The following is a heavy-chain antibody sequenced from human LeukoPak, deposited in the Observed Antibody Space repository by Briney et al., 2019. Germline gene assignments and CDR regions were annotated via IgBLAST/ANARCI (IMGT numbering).Heavy chain of an antibody. CDR2: IIPILGIA. Sequence: SVKVSCKASGGTFSSYAISWVRQAPGQGLEWMGWIIPILGIANYAQKFQGRVTITADKSTSTAYMELSSLRSEDTAVYYCAFSSGYDPPDFDYWGQGTLVTVSS. V-gene: IGHV1-69*10. D-gene: IGHD5-12*01. CDR3: AFSSGYDPPDFDY. CDR1: GGTFSSYA. J-gene: IGHJ4*02.